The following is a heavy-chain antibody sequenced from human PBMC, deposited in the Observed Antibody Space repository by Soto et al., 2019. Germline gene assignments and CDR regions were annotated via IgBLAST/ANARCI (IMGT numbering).Heavy chain of an antibody. J-gene: IGHJ6*02. V-gene: IGHV5-51*01. CDR1: GYSFTIYC. CDR2: IYPGDSDT. D-gene: IGHD2-2*01. CDR3: ARRGYQHGMDV. Sequence: GESLKISCKGSGYSFTIYCIGWVLQMPWKGLEWMGIIYPGDSDTRYSPSFQGQVTISADKSISTAYLQWSSLKASDTAMYYCARRGYQHGMDVWGQGTTVTVSS.